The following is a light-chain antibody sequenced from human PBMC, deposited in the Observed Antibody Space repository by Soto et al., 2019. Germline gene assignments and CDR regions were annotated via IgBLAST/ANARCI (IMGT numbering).Light chain of an antibody. CDR2: RAS. CDR3: QQYGSSPLT. V-gene: IGKV3-20*01. CDR1: QSVTSNY. J-gene: IGKJ4*01. Sequence: EIVLTQSPDTLSLSPGESATLSCRASQSVTSNYLAWYQQKPGQAPSLLIYRASSRATGIPDRFSGSGSGTDFTLIISRLEHEDFAVYYCQQYGSSPLTFGVGTKVEIK.